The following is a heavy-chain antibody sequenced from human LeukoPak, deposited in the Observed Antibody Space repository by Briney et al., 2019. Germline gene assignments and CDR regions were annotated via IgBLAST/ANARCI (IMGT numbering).Heavy chain of an antibody. CDR2: MYYSGST. V-gene: IGHV4-31*03. CDR3: ARGIYRVRGLVGGFDY. D-gene: IGHD3-10*01. CDR1: GGSISSGDYY. J-gene: IGHJ4*02. Sequence: PSETLSLTCTVSGGSISSGDYYWSWIRQLPGKGLGWIGYMYYSGSTYYDPSLKSRITISIDTSKNQFSLELSSVTAADTAVYYCARGIYRVRGLVGGFDYWGQGTLVPVSS.